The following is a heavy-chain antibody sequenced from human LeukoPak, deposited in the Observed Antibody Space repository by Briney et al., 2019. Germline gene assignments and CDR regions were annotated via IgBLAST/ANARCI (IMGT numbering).Heavy chain of an antibody. CDR1: GFTFSSYA. CDR3: AKDLSYDSSGYYPYFDY. D-gene: IGHD3-22*01. J-gene: IGHJ4*02. Sequence: GGSLRLSCAASGFTFSSYAMSWVRQAPGKGLEWVSAISGSGGSTYYADSVKGRFTISRDSSKNTLYLQMDSLRAEDTAVYYCAKDLSYDSSGYYPYFDYWGQGTLVTVSS. V-gene: IGHV3-23*01. CDR2: ISGSGGST.